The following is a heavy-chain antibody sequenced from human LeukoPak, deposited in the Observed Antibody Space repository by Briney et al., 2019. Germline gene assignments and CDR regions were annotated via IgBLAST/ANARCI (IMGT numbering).Heavy chain of an antibody. CDR1: GGTFSSYA. CDR3: ARVPRDILTGYSPNNAFDI. Sequence: SVKVSCKASGGTFSSYAISWVRQAPGQGLEWMGGIIPIFGTANYAQKFQGRVTITADESTSTAYMELSSLRSEDTAVYYCARVPRDILTGYSPNNAFDIWGQGTIVTVSS. V-gene: IGHV1-69*13. CDR2: IIPIFGTA. D-gene: IGHD3-9*01. J-gene: IGHJ3*02.